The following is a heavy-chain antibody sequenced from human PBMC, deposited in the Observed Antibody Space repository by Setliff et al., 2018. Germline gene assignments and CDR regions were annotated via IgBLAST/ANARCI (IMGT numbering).Heavy chain of an antibody. CDR3: ARDLTQSHDYGGNSDSP. D-gene: IGHD4-17*01. CDR1: GGTFSSYA. J-gene: IGHJ5*02. CDR2: IIPIFGTA. Sequence: SVKVSCKASGGTFSSYAISWVRQAPGQELEWMGGIIPIFGTANYAQKFQGRVTITTDESTSTAYMELSSLRSEDTAVYYCARDLTQSHDYGGNSDSPWGQGTLVTVSS. V-gene: IGHV1-69*05.